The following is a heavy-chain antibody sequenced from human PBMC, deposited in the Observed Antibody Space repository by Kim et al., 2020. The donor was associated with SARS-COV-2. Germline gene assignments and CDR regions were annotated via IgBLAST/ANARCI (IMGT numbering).Heavy chain of an antibody. V-gene: IGHV4-39*01. Sequence: SEXLSLTCTVSGGSISSSSYYWGWIRQPPGKGLEWIGSIYYSGSTYYNSSLKSRVTISVDTSKNQFSLKLSSVTAADTAVYYCAIQRITMLVGSRWFDPWGQGTLVTVSS. J-gene: IGHJ5*02. CDR1: GGSISSSSYY. D-gene: IGHD3-22*01. CDR3: AIQRITMLVGSRWFDP. CDR2: IYYSGST.